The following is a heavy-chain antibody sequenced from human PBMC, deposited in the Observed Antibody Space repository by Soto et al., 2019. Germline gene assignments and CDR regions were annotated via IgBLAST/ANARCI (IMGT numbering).Heavy chain of an antibody. CDR2: IWYDGSNK. CDR3: ARDREIVVVPAAMVLLN. J-gene: IGHJ4*02. D-gene: IGHD2-2*01. CDR1: GFTFSSYG. V-gene: IGHV3-33*01. Sequence: QVQLVESGGGVVQPGRSLRLYCAASGFTFSSYGMHWVRQAPGKGLEWVAVIWYDGSNKYYADSVKGRFTISRDNSKNTLYLQMNSLRAEDTAVYYCARDREIVVVPAAMVLLNLGQGTLVTVSS.